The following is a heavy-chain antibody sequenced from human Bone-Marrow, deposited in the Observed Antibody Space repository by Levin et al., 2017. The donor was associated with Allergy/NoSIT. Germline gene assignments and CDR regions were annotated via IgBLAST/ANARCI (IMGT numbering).Heavy chain of an antibody. CDR3: TRGRYGAFDI. CDR1: GLSIEDYV. V-gene: IGHV3-74*01. Sequence: GESLKISCSVSGLSIEDYVMHWVRQVPGKGLVWVSGINTDGTTTRYVDSVKGRVTISRDNAKKMLYLQVNNLRVEDTALYYCTRGRYGAFDIWGRGTMVTVSS. D-gene: IGHD3-16*01. J-gene: IGHJ3*02. CDR2: INTDGTTT.